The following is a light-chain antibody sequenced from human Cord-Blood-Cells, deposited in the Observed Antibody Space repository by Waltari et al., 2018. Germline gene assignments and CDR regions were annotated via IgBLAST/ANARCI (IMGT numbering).Light chain of an antibody. J-gene: IGKJ1*01. CDR1: QRVSSN. CDR2: GAS. CDR3: QQYNNWPPWT. Sequence: EIVMTQSPATLSVSPGERATLSCRASQRVSSNLACYQQKSGQAPRLLIYGASTRATGIPARFSGSGSGTEVTLTISSLQSEDFAVYYCQQYNNWPPWTFGQGTKVEIK. V-gene: IGKV3-15*01.